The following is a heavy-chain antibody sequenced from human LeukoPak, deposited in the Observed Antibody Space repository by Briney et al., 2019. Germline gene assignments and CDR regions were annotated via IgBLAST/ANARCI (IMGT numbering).Heavy chain of an antibody. J-gene: IGHJ4*02. CDR1: GGSFSGYY. CDR2: INHSGSI. D-gene: IGHD6-19*01. CDR3: ARGIKHHGWPFDY. V-gene: IGHV4-34*01. Sequence: NPSETLSLTCAVYGGSFSGYYWSWIRQPPGKGLEWIGEINHSGSINYNPSLKSRVTISVDTSKNQFSLKLSSVTAADTAVYYCARGIKHHGWPFDYWGQGTLVTVSS.